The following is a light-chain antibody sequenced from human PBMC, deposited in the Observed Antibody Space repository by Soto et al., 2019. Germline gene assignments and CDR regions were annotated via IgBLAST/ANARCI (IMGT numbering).Light chain of an antibody. CDR3: MQALQTPPT. Sequence: DIVMTQSPLSLPVTPGEPASISCRSSQSLMHSNGYKYVDWYLQKPGQSPQLLIYLGSNRASGVPARFRGSGSGTDFTLKISRVEAEDVGVYYCMQALQTPPTFGQGTKVEIK. J-gene: IGKJ1*01. CDR2: LGS. V-gene: IGKV2-28*01. CDR1: QSLMHSNGYKY.